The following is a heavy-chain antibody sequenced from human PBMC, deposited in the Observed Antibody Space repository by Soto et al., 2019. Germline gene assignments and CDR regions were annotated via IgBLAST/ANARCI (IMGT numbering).Heavy chain of an antibody. J-gene: IGHJ4*02. Sequence: LSLTCTVSGGSVSSGSYYWSWIRQPPGKGLEWIGYIYYSGSTNYNPSLKSRVTISVDTSKNQFSLKLSSVTAADTAVYYCARVDTAMVYFDYWGQGTLVTVSS. CDR2: IYYSGST. D-gene: IGHD5-18*01. CDR1: GGSVSSGSYY. CDR3: ARVDTAMVYFDY. V-gene: IGHV4-61*01.